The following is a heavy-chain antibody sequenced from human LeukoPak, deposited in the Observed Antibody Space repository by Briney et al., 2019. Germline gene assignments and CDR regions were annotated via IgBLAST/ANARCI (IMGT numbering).Heavy chain of an antibody. J-gene: IGHJ4*02. Sequence: ASVKVSCKASGYTFTSYAMHWVRQAPGQRLEWMGWINAGNGNTKYSQKFQGRVTITRDTSASTAYMELSSLRSVDTAVYYCARDRSYYDILTGDKHFDYWGQGTLVTVSS. CDR3: ARDRSYYDILTGDKHFDY. D-gene: IGHD3-9*01. V-gene: IGHV1-3*01. CDR1: GYTFTSYA. CDR2: INAGNGNT.